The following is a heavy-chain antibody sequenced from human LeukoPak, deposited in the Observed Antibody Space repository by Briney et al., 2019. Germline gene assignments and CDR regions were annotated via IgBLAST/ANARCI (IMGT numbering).Heavy chain of an antibody. V-gene: IGHV4-39*01. CDR3: ARHSSMTTANFDP. CDR1: GGSISSSSYY. J-gene: IGHJ5*02. D-gene: IGHD4-17*01. CDR2: IYYSGST. Sequence: SETLSLTCSVSGGSISSSSYYWGWIRQSPGKGLEWIGSIYYSGSTYYNPSLKSRVTISVDTSKKQFSLELSSVTAADTAVYYCARHSSMTTANFDPWGQGTLVTVSS.